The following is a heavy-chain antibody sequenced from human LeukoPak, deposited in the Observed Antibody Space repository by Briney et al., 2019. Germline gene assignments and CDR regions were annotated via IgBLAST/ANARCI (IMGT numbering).Heavy chain of an antibody. Sequence: GGSLRLSCAASGFNLCSYAMSWVRPAPGEGLEWGSAISGSGGSTYYADSVKGRFTISRDNSKNTLYLQMNSLRAEDTAVYYCAKDWRAAAVGYGMDVWGQGTTVTVSS. V-gene: IGHV3-23*01. CDR3: AKDWRAAAVGYGMDV. CDR2: ISGSGGST. J-gene: IGHJ6*02. CDR1: GFNLCSYA. D-gene: IGHD6-13*01.